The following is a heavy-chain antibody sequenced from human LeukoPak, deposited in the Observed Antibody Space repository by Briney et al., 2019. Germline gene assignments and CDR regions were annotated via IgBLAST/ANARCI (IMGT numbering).Heavy chain of an antibody. D-gene: IGHD3-10*01. J-gene: IGHJ3*02. CDR3: ATDRLLWFGEPKAFDI. V-gene: IGHV7-4-1*02. CDR1: GYTFTSYA. Sequence: GASVKVSCKASGYTFTSYAMNWVRQAPGQGLEWMGWINTNTGNPTYAQGFTGRFVFSLDTSVTTAYLQITSLKAEDTAVYYCATDRLLWFGEPKAFDIWGQGTMVTVSP. CDR2: INTNTGNP.